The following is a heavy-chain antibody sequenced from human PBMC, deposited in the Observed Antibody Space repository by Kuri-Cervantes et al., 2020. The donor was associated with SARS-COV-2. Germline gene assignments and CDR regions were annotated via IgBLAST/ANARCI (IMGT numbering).Heavy chain of an antibody. CDR1: GGSFSDYY. J-gene: IGHJ6*02. D-gene: IGHD3-9*01. V-gene: IGHV4-34*01. CDR2: INHSGNT. Sequence: SETLSLTCAVYGGSFSDYYWSWVRQPPGKGLEWIGEINHSGNTNYDPSLKSRVTISIDTSKNQFSLKLSSVTAADTAVYYCARARYIGYGMDVWGQGTTVTVSS. CDR3: ARARYIGYGMDV.